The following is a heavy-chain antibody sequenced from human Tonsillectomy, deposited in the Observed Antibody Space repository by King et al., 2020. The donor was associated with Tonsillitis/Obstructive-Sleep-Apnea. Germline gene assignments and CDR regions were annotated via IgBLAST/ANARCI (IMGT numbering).Heavy chain of an antibody. Sequence: VQLQESGPGLVKPSETLSLTCTVSGGSISSYYWSWIRQPPGKGLEWIGYIYYSGSTNYNPSLKSRVAISVDTSKNQFSLKLSSATAADTALYYCARDMVLEAGGDAFDIWGQGSMVTVSS. CDR2: IYYSGST. D-gene: IGHD2-8*01. V-gene: IGHV4-59*01. CDR1: GGSISSYY. J-gene: IGHJ3*02. CDR3: ARDMVLEAGGDAFDI.